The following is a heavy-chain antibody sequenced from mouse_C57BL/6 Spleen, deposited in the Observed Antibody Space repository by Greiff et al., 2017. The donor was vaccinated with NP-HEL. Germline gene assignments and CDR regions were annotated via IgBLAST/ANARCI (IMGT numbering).Heavy chain of an antibody. V-gene: IGHV5-12*01. Sequence: EVQRVESGGGLVQPGGSLKLSCAASGFTFSDYYMYWVRQTPEKRLEWVAYISNGGGSTYYPDTVQGRFTISRDNAKNTLYLQMSRLKSEDTAMYYCARHGITTVVATGYCDVWGTGTTVTVSS. D-gene: IGHD1-1*01. CDR3: ARHGITTVVATGYCDV. J-gene: IGHJ1*03. CDR1: GFTFSDYY. CDR2: ISNGGGST.